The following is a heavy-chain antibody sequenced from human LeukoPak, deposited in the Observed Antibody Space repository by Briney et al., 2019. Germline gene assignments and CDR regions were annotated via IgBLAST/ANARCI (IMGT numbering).Heavy chain of an antibody. J-gene: IGHJ3*02. D-gene: IGHD3-10*01. V-gene: IGHV3-21*06. CDR1: GYTFSTYS. CDR2: IATSSDYI. Sequence: PGGSLRLSCAASGYTFSTYSMNWVRQAPGKGLEWVSSIATSSDYIYYAGSLKGRFTISRDNAKNSLYLHMNSLRPDDTAVYYCARGRSITILRGVAISDGFDIWGQGTKVTVS. CDR3: ARGRSITILRGVAISDGFDI.